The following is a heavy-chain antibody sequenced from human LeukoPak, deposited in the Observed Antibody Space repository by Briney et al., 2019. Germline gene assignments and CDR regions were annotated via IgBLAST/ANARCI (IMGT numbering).Heavy chain of an antibody. V-gene: IGHV4-4*02. J-gene: IGHJ4*02. CDR1: GGSISSSNW. CDR3: ARVYLFSNTVFFDY. CDR2: IYHSGST. Sequence: SETLSLTCAVSGGSISSSNWWSWVRQPPGKGLEWIGEIYHSGSTNYNPSLKSRVTISVDKSKNQFSLKLSSVTAADAAVYYCARVYLFSNTVFFDYWGQGTLVTVSS. D-gene: IGHD4-17*01.